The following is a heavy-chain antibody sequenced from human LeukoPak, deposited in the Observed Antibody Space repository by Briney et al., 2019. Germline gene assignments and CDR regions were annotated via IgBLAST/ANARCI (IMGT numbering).Heavy chain of an antibody. CDR3: ARDLSHSGWYQEGY. Sequence: PSETLSLTCTVSGGSISSYYWSWIRQPAGKGLEWIGRIYTSGSTNYNPSLKSRVTMSVDTSKNQFSLKLTSVTAADTAVYYCARDLSHSGWYQEGYWGQGTLATVSS. CDR1: GGSISSYY. J-gene: IGHJ4*02. D-gene: IGHD6-19*01. CDR2: IYTSGST. V-gene: IGHV4-4*07.